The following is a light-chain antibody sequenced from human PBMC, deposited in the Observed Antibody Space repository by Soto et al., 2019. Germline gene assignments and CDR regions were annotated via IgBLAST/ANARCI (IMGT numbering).Light chain of an antibody. CDR2: AAS. Sequence: AIQMTQSPSSLSASVGDRVTITCRARQGIRNDLGWYQQKPGKAPKLLIFAASTLQSGVPSRFSGSGSGTDFTLTISSLQPEDFASYYCLQDYSYPLTFGGGTKVEIK. CDR3: LQDYSYPLT. V-gene: IGKV1-6*01. J-gene: IGKJ4*01. CDR1: QGIRND.